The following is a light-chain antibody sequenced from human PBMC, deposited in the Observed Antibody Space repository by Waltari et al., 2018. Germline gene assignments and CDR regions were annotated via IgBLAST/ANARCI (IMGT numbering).Light chain of an antibody. J-gene: IGKJ1*01. CDR3: QQFHDYPWT. Sequence: IQLTQSPSSLSASVGDTITITCRASQGVSTYLAWLQQKPGRAPKVLIFEASTLQSGVPSRFSGRGSGTDFTLIISRLQPEDFATYYCQQFHDYPWTFGQGTKVEIK. CDR2: EAS. CDR1: QGVSTY. V-gene: IGKV1-9*01.